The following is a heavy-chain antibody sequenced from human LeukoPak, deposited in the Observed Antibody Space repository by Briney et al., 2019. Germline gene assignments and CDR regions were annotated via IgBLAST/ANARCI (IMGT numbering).Heavy chain of an antibody. CDR3: AKGHSSGYSNWFDP. CDR1: GFTFSSYS. J-gene: IGHJ5*02. V-gene: IGHV3-21*04. Sequence: PGGSLRLSCAASGFTFSSYSMNWVRQAPGKGLEWVSSISSSSSYIYYADSVKGRFTISRDNAKNSLYLQMNSLRAEDTALYYCAKGHSSGYSNWFDPWGQGTLVTVSS. D-gene: IGHD3-22*01. CDR2: ISSSSSYI.